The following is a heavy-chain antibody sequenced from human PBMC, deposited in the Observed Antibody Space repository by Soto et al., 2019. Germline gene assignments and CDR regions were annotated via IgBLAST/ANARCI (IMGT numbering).Heavy chain of an antibody. J-gene: IGHJ4*02. Sequence: QVQLQQSGPGLVKPSQTLSLTCAISGDSVSSNSAAWNWIRQSPSRGLEWLGRTYYRSKWYYDFAISVKSRISIWPDTSRNPLSLQLTSVTPEDTAVYYCARGGFGESVFQFEDWGQGTQVTVSS. CDR3: ARGGFGESVFQFED. CDR2: TYYRSKWYY. V-gene: IGHV6-1*01. CDR1: GDSVSSNSAA. D-gene: IGHD3-10*01.